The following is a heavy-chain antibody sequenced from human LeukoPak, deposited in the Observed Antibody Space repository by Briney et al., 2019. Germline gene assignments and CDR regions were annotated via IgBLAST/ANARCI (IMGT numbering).Heavy chain of an antibody. D-gene: IGHD1-7*01. CDR2: ISSGGSTI. CDR3: ARGRTRYRFDY. V-gene: IGHV3-11*04. J-gene: IGHJ4*02. Sequence: GGSLRLSCAASGFTFSDYYMSWVRQAPGKGLEWVSYISSGGSTIYYADSVRGRFTISRDNAKNSLYLQMNSLRAEDTAVYYCARGRTRYRFDYWGQGTLVTVSS. CDR1: GFTFSDYY.